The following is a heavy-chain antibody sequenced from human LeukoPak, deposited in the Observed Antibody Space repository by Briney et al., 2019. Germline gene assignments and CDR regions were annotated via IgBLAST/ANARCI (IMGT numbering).Heavy chain of an antibody. V-gene: IGHV3-9*01. CDR3: AKDLGGSATTV. Sequence: GGSLRLSCAASGFTFEDHVMHWVRQAPGKGLEWASSISWSGDRMGYADAVKGRFTISRDNAKNSLFLQMNSLRVEDTALYYCAKDLGGSATTVWGQGTLVTVSS. CDR1: GFTFEDHV. J-gene: IGHJ4*02. D-gene: IGHD2-2*01. CDR2: ISWSGDRM.